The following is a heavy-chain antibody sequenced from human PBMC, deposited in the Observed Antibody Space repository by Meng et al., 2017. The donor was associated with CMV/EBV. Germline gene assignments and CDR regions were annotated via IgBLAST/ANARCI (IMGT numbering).Heavy chain of an antibody. Sequence: GGPLRLSCAASGFTFSSYAMHWVRQAPGKGLEWVAVISYDGSNKYYADSVKGRFTNSRDNSKNTLYLQMNSLRAEDKAVYYCARDRSRVLRFLELALPSTGEAYYSMDVWGQGTTVTVSS. J-gene: IGHJ6*02. CDR1: GFTFSSYA. CDR2: ISYDGSNK. D-gene: IGHD3-3*01. V-gene: IGHV3-30-3*01. CDR3: ARDRSRVLRFLELALPSTGEAYYSMDV.